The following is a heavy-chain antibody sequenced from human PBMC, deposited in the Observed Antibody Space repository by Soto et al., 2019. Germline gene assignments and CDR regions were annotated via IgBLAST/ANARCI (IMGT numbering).Heavy chain of an antibody. CDR3: ARDPSHGWFQHFDY. D-gene: IGHD6-19*01. Sequence: PGESLKISCKGSGYGFANYWIGWVRQMPGKGLEWMGIIYPGDSDTRYSPSFEGHVTISADKSISTAYLQWSSLKASDTATYFCARDPSHGWFQHFDYWGQGTLVTVSS. V-gene: IGHV5-51*01. CDR1: GYGFANYW. CDR2: IYPGDSDT. J-gene: IGHJ4*02.